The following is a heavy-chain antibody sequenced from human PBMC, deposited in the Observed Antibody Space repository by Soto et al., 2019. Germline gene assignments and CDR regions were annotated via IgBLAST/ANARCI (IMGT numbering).Heavy chain of an antibody. CDR1: GYTFSSYG. V-gene: IGHV1-18*01. CDR3: ARERGGYSYGDY. Sequence: QVQLVQSGAEVKKPGASVKVSCKASGYTFSSYGITWVRQAPGQRLEWMGWFNTYNGNTNYAQKFQGRVTMTTDTSTSTAYRELRSLRSDDTAVYYCARERGGYSYGDYWGQGALVTVSS. J-gene: IGHJ4*02. D-gene: IGHD5-18*01. CDR2: FNTYNGNT.